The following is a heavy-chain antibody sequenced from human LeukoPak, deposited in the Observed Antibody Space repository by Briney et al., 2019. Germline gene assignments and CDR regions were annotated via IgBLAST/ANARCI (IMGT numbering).Heavy chain of an antibody. CDR2: ISSSGSTV. CDR1: GFTFSDYY. CDR3: ARDSSSGYYFKYWYFDL. J-gene: IGHJ2*01. V-gene: IGHV3-11*01. Sequence: GGSLRLSCAASGFTFSDYYMSWIRQAPGKGLEWVSYISSSGSTVYYADSVKGRFTVSRDNAKNSLYLQMNSLRAEDTAVYYCARDSSSGYYFKYWYFDLWGRGTLVTVSS. D-gene: IGHD3-22*01.